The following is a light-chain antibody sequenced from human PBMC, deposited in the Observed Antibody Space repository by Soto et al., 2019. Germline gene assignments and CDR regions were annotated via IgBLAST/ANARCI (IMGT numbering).Light chain of an antibody. Sequence: EIRMTPSPSTLSASVGARVTITCRASQSISTWLAWYQQKPGKAPNLLISEASNLETGVPPRFSGSGSGTEFTLTISSLQPDDFATYYCQQYHTLRTFAQGTKVDIK. J-gene: IGKJ1*01. V-gene: IGKV1-5*03. CDR2: EAS. CDR1: QSISTW. CDR3: QQYHTLRT.